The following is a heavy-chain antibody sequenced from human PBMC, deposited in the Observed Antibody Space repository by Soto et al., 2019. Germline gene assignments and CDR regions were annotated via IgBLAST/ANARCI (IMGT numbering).Heavy chain of an antibody. CDR2: MSYDETKT. D-gene: IGHD2-15*01. Sequence: QVQLVESGGGVVQPGGSLRLSCATSGFSLSSYAMHWVRQAPGKGLEWVALMSYDETKTYYADSVKGRFTISRDTSKNTLFLQMTNLRVEDTAVYYCAKDRRDGDFMHILVVDFWGQGALVTVSS. CDR3: AKDRRDGDFMHILVVDF. CDR1: GFSLSSYA. V-gene: IGHV3-30*18. J-gene: IGHJ4*02.